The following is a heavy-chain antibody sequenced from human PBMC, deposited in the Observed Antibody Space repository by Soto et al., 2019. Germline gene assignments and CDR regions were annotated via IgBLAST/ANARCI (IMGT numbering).Heavy chain of an antibody. J-gene: IGHJ4*02. Sequence: SETLSLTCAVSGGSISSSNWWSWVRQPPGKGLEWIGEIYNSGSTNYNPSLKSRVTISVDKSKNQFSLKLSSVTAADTAVYYCARHYDSSGYLAYWGQGTLVTVSS. D-gene: IGHD3-22*01. CDR1: GGSISSSNW. CDR2: IYNSGST. CDR3: ARHYDSSGYLAY. V-gene: IGHV4-4*02.